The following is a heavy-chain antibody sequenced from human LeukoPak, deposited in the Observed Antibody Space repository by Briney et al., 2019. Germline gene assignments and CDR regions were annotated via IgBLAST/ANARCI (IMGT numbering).Heavy chain of an antibody. Sequence: SETLSLTCTVSGGSISSSSYYWGWVRQPPGRGLGGVGSIYYSGSTYYNPSLKSRVTISVDTSKNQFSLKLSSVTAADTAVYYCARHWRDGYNQYYFDYWGQGTLVTVSS. J-gene: IGHJ4*02. CDR2: IYYSGST. CDR1: GGSISSSSYY. D-gene: IGHD5-24*01. CDR3: ARHWRDGYNQYYFDY. V-gene: IGHV4-39*01.